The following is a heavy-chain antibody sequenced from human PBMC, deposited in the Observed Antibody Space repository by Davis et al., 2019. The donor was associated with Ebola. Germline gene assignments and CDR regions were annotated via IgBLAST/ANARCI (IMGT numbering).Heavy chain of an antibody. J-gene: IGHJ6*02. Sequence: LRLSCAVSGGSISSYYWSWIRQHPGKGLEWIGYIYYSGSTYYNPSLKSRVTISVDTSKNQFSLKLSSVTAADTAVYYCASAPNYDILTGYDIGTWDVWGQGTTVTVSS. V-gene: IGHV4-31*11. D-gene: IGHD3-9*01. CDR2: IYYSGST. CDR3: ASAPNYDILTGYDIGTWDV. CDR1: GGSISSYY.